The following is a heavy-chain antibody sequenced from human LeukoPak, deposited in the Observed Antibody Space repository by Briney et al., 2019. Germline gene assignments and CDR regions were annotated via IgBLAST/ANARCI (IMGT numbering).Heavy chain of an antibody. D-gene: IGHD4-17*01. CDR2: MNPNSGNS. V-gene: IGHV1-8*01. CDR3: ARFSPDENHGDYAFDY. J-gene: IGHJ4*02. CDR1: GYIFTNYD. Sequence: ASVKVPCKASGYIFTNYDINWVRQTTGQGLEWIGWMNPNSGNSGCAQDLQGRVTMTRDTSLSTAYMELSGLTSEDTALYYCARFSPDENHGDYAFDYWGQGTLVTVSS.